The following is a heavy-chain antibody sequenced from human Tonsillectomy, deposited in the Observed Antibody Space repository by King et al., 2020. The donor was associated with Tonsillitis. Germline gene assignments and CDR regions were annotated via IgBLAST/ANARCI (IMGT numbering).Heavy chain of an antibody. Sequence: QLVQSGAEVKKPRSSVKVSCKASGGTFSTYGLSWVRQAPGQGLEWMGGIIPIFGPTNYAQKFQGRLTITADESMSTVYMELSNLRSEDTAVYYCAREGGTTVTLFDYWGQGTLVTVSS. CDR2: IIPIFGPT. V-gene: IGHV1-69*12. J-gene: IGHJ4*02. CDR3: AREGGTTVTLFDY. CDR1: GGTFSTYG. D-gene: IGHD4-17*01.